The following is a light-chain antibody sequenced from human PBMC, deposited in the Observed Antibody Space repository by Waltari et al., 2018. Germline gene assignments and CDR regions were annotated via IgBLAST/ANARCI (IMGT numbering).Light chain of an antibody. V-gene: IGKV1-5*01. Sequence: DIQMTQSPSTLSASVGARVTLTCRASQSISSWLAWYQQRPGKDPKLLIYDAYSLKSGVPSRFSGSGFGTEFTLTISSLQPDDFATYYCQQYNSSSGTFGQGTEVEIK. CDR3: QQYNSSSGT. CDR2: DAY. CDR1: QSISSW. J-gene: IGKJ1*01.